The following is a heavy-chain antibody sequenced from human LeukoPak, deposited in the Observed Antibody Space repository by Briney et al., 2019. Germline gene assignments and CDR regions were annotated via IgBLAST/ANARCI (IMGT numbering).Heavy chain of an antibody. V-gene: IGHV3-9*01. CDR3: AKDGVDYYGSGSYYTY. CDR2: ISWNSGSI. D-gene: IGHD3-10*01. J-gene: IGHJ4*02. CDR1: GFTFDDYA. Sequence: GGPLRLSCAASGFTFDDYAMHWVRQGPGKGLEWVSGISWNSGSIGYADSVKGRFTISRDNAKNSLYLQMNSLRAEDTALYYCAKDGVDYYGSGSYYTYWGQGALVTVSS.